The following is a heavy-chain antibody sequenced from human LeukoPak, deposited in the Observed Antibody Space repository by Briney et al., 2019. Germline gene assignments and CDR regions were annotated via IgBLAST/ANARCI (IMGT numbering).Heavy chain of an antibody. D-gene: IGHD3-10*01. J-gene: IGHJ6*03. V-gene: IGHV1-2*02. CDR3: ARDGYYGSGSYYKPYYYYYMDV. CDR1: GYTFTGYY. CDR2: INPNSGGT. Sequence: ASVKVSCKASGYTFTGYYMHWVRQAPGQGLEWMGWINPNSGGTNYAQKFQGRVTMTRDTSISTAYMELSRLRSDDTAVYYCARDGYYGSGSYYKPYYYYYMDVWGKGTTVTVSS.